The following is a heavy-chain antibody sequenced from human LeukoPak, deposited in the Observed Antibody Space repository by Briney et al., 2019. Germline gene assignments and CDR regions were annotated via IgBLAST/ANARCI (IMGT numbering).Heavy chain of an antibody. CDR2: IYWNDDK. V-gene: IGHV2-5*01. J-gene: IGHJ4*02. D-gene: IGHD2-2*01. CDR1: GFSLSTSGVG. CDR3: ARPYCSSTSCSYYFDY. Sequence: SGPTLVNPTQTLTLTCTFSGFSLSTSGVGVGWIRQPPGKALEWLALIYWNDDKRYSPSLKSRLTITKDTSKNQVVLTMTNMDPVDTATYYCARPYCSSTSCSYYFDYWGQGTLVTVSS.